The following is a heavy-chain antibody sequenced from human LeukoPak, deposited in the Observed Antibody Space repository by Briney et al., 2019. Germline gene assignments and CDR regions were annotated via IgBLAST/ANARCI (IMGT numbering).Heavy chain of an antibody. D-gene: IGHD4-23*01. CDR1: GGSISSGGYS. CDR2: IYHSGST. V-gene: IGHV4-30-2*01. CDR3: ARAVDYGGNSVGWYFDL. Sequence: PSQTLSLTCAVSGGSISSGGYSWSWIRQPPGKGLEWIGYIYHSGSTYYNPSLKSRVTISVDRSKNQFSLKLSSVTAADMAVYYCARAVDYGGNSVGWYFDLWGRGTLVTVSS. J-gene: IGHJ2*01.